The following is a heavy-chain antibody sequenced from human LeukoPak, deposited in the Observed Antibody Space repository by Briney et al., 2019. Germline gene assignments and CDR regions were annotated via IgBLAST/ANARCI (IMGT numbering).Heavy chain of an antibody. CDR1: GFTFSSYS. CDR2: ISSSSSYI. V-gene: IGHV3-21*01. J-gene: IGHJ4*02. CDR3: ARAFGGADQFDY. Sequence: GGSLRLSCAASGFTFSSYSMNWVRQAPGKGLEWVSSISSSSSYIYYADSVKGRFTISRDNAKNSLYLQMNSLRAEDTAVYYCARAFGGADQFDYCGQGTLVTVSS. D-gene: IGHD3-10*01.